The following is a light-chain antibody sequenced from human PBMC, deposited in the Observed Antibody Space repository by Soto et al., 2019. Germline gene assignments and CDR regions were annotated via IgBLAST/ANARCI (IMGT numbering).Light chain of an antibody. CDR3: QQYNNWPFT. V-gene: IGKV3-15*01. CDR2: DVS. J-gene: IGKJ5*01. Sequence: IVMARAQASLSVSPGERDTLSCRAGQGVTTNFAWYQQKSGQSPRLLIYDVSTRATGVPARFSGSGSETDFTLTISGLQCEDSAVYFFQQYNNWPFTFGLETRLKI. CDR1: QGVTTN.